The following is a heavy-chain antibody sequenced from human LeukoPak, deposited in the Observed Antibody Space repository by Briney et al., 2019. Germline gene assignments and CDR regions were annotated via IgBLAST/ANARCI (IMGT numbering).Heavy chain of an antibody. Sequence: SETLSLTCAVYGGSFSGYYWSWIRQPPGKGLEWIGEINHSGSTNYNPSLKSRVTISVDTSKNQFSLKLSSVTAADTAVYYCARSLIVYPHAFDIWGQGTMVTVSS. CDR2: INHSGST. V-gene: IGHV4-34*01. D-gene: IGHD2-8*01. CDR3: ARSLIVYPHAFDI. J-gene: IGHJ3*02. CDR1: GGSFSGYY.